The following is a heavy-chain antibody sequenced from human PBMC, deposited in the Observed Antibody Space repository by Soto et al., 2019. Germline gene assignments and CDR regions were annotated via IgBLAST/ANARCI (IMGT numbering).Heavy chain of an antibody. CDR2: ISGSGGST. J-gene: IGHJ4*02. D-gene: IGHD6-19*01. CDR3: AKDLGYSSGWYPSPLDY. CDR1: GFTFSSYA. V-gene: IGHV3-23*01. Sequence: GGSLRLSCAASGFTFSSYAMSWVRQAPGKGLEWVSAISGSGGSTYYADSVKGRFTISRDNSKNTLYLQMNSLGAEDTAVYYCAKDLGYSSGWYPSPLDYWGQGTLVTVSS.